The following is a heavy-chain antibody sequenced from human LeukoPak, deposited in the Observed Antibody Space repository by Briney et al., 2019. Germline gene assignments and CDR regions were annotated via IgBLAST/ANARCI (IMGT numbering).Heavy chain of an antibody. D-gene: IGHD2-2*02. CDR2: IDPDSGGT. CDR1: GGTFSSYA. V-gene: IGHV1-2*02. J-gene: IGHJ4*02. Sequence: ASVKVSCKASGGTFSSYAISWVRQAPGQRPEWMGRIDPDSGGTHYGQKFQGRVTVTRDTSITTVYMELSGLTSDDTAVYYCARVPGPYTTSRFDFWGQGTLVTVSS. CDR3: ARVPGPYTTSRFDF.